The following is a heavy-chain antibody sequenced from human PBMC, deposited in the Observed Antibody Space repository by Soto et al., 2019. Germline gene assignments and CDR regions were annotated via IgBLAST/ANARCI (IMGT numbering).Heavy chain of an antibody. D-gene: IGHD6-13*01. CDR3: AKDYSSSWYDYYYYGMDV. V-gene: IGHV3-30*18. Sequence: SLRLSCAASGFTFSSYGMHWVRQAPGKGLEWVAVISYDGSNKYYADSVKGRFTISRDNSKNTLYLQMNSLRAEDTAVYYCAKDYSSSWYDYYYYGMDVWGQGTTVTVSS. J-gene: IGHJ6*02. CDR2: ISYDGSNK. CDR1: GFTFSSYG.